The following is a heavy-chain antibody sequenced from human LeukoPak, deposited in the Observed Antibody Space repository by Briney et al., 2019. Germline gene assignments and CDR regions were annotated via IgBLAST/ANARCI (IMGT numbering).Heavy chain of an antibody. V-gene: IGHV4-38-2*01. CDR2: IYHSGST. J-gene: IGHJ4*02. CDR1: GSSISSGYY. D-gene: IGHD2-2*01. Sequence: SETLSLTCAVSGSSISSGYYWGWLRQPPGKGLEWIGSIYHSGSTYYNPSLKSRVTISVDTSKNQFSLKLSSVTAADTAVYYCARLGRTFRYCSSTSCYGDSSSWQYFDYWGQGTLVTVSS. CDR3: ARLGRTFRYCSSTSCYGDSSSWQYFDY.